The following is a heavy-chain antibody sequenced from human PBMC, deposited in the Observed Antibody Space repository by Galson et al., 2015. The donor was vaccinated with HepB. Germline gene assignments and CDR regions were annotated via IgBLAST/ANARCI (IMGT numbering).Heavy chain of an antibody. J-gene: IGHJ4*02. CDR3: AHKRMAVADAFDY. V-gene: IGHV2-5*02. CDR1: GFSLSTSGVG. Sequence: PALVKPTQTLTLTCTFSGFSLSTSGVGVGWIRQPPGKALEWLALIYWDDDKRYSPSLKSRLTITKDTSKNQVVLTMTNMDPVDTATYYCAHKRMAVADAFDYWAREPWSPSPQ. CDR2: IYWDDDK. D-gene: IGHD6-19*01.